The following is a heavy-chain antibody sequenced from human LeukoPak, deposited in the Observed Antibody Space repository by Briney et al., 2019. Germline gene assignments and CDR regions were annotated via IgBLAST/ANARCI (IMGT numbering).Heavy chain of an antibody. Sequence: PGGSLRLSCAASGFTFSSYAMSWVRQAPGKGLEWVSSISGTGGSTYYADSVKGRFTISRDNSKNTLYLQMNSLRAEDTAVYYCAKETGIKGYDFWSGWASPLDYWGQGTLVTVSS. V-gene: IGHV3-23*01. D-gene: IGHD3-3*01. CDR2: ISGTGGST. CDR3: AKETGIKGYDFWSGWASPLDY. CDR1: GFTFSSYA. J-gene: IGHJ4*02.